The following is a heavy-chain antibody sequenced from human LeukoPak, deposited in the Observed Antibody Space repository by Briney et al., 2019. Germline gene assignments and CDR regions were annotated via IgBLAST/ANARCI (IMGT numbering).Heavy chain of an antibody. J-gene: IGHJ6*03. CDR3: ARVTSELYYYYMDV. D-gene: IGHD3-3*01. Sequence: GGSLRLSCAASGFTFSSYGMSWVRQAPGKGLEWVSAISGSGGTTYYADSVKGRFTISRDNAKNSLYLQMNSLRAEDTALYYCARVTSELYYYYMDVWGKGTTVTVSS. CDR2: ISGSGGTT. CDR1: GFTFSSYG. V-gene: IGHV3-23*01.